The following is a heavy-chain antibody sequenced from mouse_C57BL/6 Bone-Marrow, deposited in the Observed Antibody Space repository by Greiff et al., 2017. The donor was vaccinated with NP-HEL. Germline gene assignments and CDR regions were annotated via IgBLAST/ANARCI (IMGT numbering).Heavy chain of an antibody. Sequence: VQLKQSGAELVSPGASVKLSCTAAGSTSHSASLHFLPPLPSQVLEWIGWIDPYPFYTEYASKFPGKATITADTSSNTAYLQLSSLTSEDTAVYYCTTGDYDGRTWFAYWGQGTLVTVSA. J-gene: IGHJ3*01. V-gene: IGHV14-4*01. CDR1: GSTSHSAS. CDR3: TTGDYDGRTWFAY. D-gene: IGHD2-4*01. CDR2: IDPYPFYT.